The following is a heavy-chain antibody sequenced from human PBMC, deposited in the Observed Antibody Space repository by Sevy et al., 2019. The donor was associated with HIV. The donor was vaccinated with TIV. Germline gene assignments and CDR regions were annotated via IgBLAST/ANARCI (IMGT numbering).Heavy chain of an antibody. Sequence: GGSLRLSCAASGFTFSSYPMSWVRQAPGKGLEWVSAISGSGGSTYYADSVKGRFTISIDTSKNTLYLHMNSPRAEDTAVYYCAKDGSYYDFWSGSQGRYYGMDVWGQGTTVTVSS. J-gene: IGHJ6*02. CDR3: AKDGSYYDFWSGSQGRYYGMDV. D-gene: IGHD3-3*01. CDR2: ISGSGGST. CDR1: GFTFSSYP. V-gene: IGHV3-23*01.